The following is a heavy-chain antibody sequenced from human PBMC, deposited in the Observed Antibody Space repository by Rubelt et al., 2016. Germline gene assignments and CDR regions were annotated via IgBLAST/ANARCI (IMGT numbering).Heavy chain of an antibody. CDR3: AKDEGSLGNAAEYFQH. D-gene: IGHD3-16*02. V-gene: IGHV1-24*01. CDR2: FDPEDGET. J-gene: IGHJ1*01. Sequence: APGKGLEWMGGFDPEDGETIYAQKFQGRVTMTRDTSTSTVYMELSSLRSEDTALYYCAKDEGSLGNAAEYFQHWGQGTLVTVSS.